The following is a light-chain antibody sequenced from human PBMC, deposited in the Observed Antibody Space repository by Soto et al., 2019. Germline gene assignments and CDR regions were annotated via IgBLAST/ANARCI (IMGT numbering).Light chain of an antibody. V-gene: IGKV1-5*03. CDR2: KAS. Sequence: DIQMTQSPSTLSGSVGDRVTITCRASQTISSWLAWYQQKPGKAPKLLIYKASTLKSGVPSRFSGSGSGTEFTLTISSLQPDDFATYYCQQYNLPWTFGQGTKVDIK. CDR1: QTISSW. J-gene: IGKJ1*01. CDR3: QQYNLPWT.